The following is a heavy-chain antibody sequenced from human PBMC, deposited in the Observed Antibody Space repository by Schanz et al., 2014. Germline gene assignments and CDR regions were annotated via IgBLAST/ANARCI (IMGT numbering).Heavy chain of an antibody. CDR1: GGTFNSYT. Sequence: QVQLVQSGAEVKKPGSSMKVSCKASGGTFNSYTINWVRQAPGQGLEWMGKIIPVLNIATYAQRFQGRVSITADTSTNTAYMELSSLTSEDTAVHYCARGPLGTSPWGQGTLVNVSS. CDR2: IIPVLNIA. CDR3: ARGPLGTSP. J-gene: IGHJ5*02. D-gene: IGHD5-12*01. V-gene: IGHV1-69*02.